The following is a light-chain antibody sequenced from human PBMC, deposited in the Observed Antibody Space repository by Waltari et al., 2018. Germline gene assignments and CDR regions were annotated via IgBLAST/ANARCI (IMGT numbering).Light chain of an antibody. V-gene: IGKV1D-13*01. CDR2: DAS. CDR1: QDIASA. Sequence: IQLTQSPSSLSASAGHRITITCRASQDIASALAWYEQKPGKAPQLLIYDASTLESGVPSRFSGSGSGTDFTLSISGLQPEDFATYYCQQFINYPLTFGPGTTVDIK. CDR3: QQFINYPLT. J-gene: IGKJ3*01.